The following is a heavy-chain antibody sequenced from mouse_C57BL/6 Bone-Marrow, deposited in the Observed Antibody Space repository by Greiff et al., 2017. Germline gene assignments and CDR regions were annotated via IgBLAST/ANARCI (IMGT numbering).Heavy chain of an antibody. CDR2: ISDGGSYT. V-gene: IGHV5-4*01. Sequence: EVQLVESGGGLVKPGGSLKLSCAASGFTFSSYAMSWVRQTPEKRLEWVATISDGGSYTYYPDTVKGRFTIPRDNAKNNLYLQMSHLKSEDTAMXYCARWYSDYYGSSYVGAIDYWGQGTSVTVSS. CDR1: GFTFSSYA. CDR3: ARWYSDYYGSSYVGAIDY. J-gene: IGHJ4*01. D-gene: IGHD1-1*01.